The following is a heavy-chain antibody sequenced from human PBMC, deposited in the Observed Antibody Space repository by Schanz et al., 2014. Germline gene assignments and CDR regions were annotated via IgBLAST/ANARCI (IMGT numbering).Heavy chain of an antibody. Sequence: EVQLVESGGGLVQPGGSLRLSCAASGITFSSHSFNWVRQAPGKGLEWVSGFDAHDGRAYYADSVKGRFTMSRDNAKNSVFLQMNSLRAEDTAVYYCVRDSFFAFDYWGQGTLVTVSS. J-gene: IGHJ4*02. D-gene: IGHD3-3*01. CDR1: GITFSSHS. V-gene: IGHV3-48*01. CDR3: VRDSFFAFDY. CDR2: FDAHDGRA.